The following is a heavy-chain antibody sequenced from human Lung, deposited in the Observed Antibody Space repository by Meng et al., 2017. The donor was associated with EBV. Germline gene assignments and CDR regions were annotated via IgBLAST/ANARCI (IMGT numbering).Heavy chain of an antibody. CDR3: ARGGWSSSWGN. V-gene: IGHV4-34*01. Sequence: QLHRQHWGAGLFKPSSPLSLAGAGYGGSFSCYYWSWIRQPPGKGLEWIGEINHSGSTNYNPSLKSRVTISVDTSKNQFSLKLSSVTAADTAVYYCARGGWSSSWGNWGQGTLVTVSS. CDR2: INHSGST. J-gene: IGHJ4*02. D-gene: IGHD6-13*01. CDR1: GGSFSCYY.